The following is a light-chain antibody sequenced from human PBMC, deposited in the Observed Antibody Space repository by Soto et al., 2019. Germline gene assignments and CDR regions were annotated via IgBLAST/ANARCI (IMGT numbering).Light chain of an antibody. Sequence: DIQMTQSPSTLSASVGDRVTITCRARQSISSWLAWYQQKPGKAPKLLIYDASSLESGVPSRFSGSGSGTEFTLTISSLQPDDFATYYCQQYNSNTFGGGTKVEIK. CDR3: QQYNSNT. CDR1: QSISSW. J-gene: IGKJ4*01. CDR2: DAS. V-gene: IGKV1-5*01.